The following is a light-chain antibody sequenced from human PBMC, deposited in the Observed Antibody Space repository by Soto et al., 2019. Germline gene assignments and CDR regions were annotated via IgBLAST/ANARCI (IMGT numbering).Light chain of an antibody. Sequence: QSALTQPASVSGSPGQSITISCTGTSSDVGSYNLVSWYQQHPGKAPKLMIYEGSKRPSGVSNRFSGSKSGNTASLTISGLQAEDEADYYCCSYAGSSPWVFGGGTQLPLL. V-gene: IGLV2-23*01. CDR2: EGS. CDR3: CSYAGSSPWV. J-gene: IGLJ3*02. CDR1: SSDVGSYNL.